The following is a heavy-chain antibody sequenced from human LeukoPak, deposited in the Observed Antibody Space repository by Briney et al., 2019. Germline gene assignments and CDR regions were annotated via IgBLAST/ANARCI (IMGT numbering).Heavy chain of an antibody. V-gene: IGHV1-69*05. CDR2: IIPIFGTA. D-gene: IGHD3-10*01. CDR1: GRTVSTYA. J-gene: IGHJ4*02. Sequence: ASVNVSYKASGRTVSTYAISWVRQAPGHGLEWMGGIIPIFGTANYAQKLQGRVTITTDESTSTACMELSSQRSEDTAVYYCARGPTLRLLWFGELEKWGQGTLVTVSS. CDR3: ARGPTLRLLWFGELEK.